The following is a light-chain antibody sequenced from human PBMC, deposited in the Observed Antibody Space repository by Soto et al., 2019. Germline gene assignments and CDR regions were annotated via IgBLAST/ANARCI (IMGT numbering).Light chain of an antibody. J-gene: IGLJ2*01. Sequence: QSALTQPPSASGSPGQSVTISCTGTSSDVGGYHDVSWYQQHPGKSPKLMIYEVSKRPSGVPDRFSGSKSGNTASLTVSGRQDEDEADYYCSSYAGSNNQVFGGWPKLNVL. V-gene: IGLV2-8*01. CDR1: SSDVGGYHD. CDR2: EVS. CDR3: SSYAGSNNQV.